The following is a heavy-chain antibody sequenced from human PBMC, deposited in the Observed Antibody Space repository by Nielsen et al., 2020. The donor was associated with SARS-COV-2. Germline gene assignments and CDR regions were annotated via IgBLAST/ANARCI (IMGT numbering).Heavy chain of an antibody. CDR1: GYTFTGYY. CDR3: ASLYGDYVNRAFDI. D-gene: IGHD4-17*01. CDR2: INPNSGGT. Sequence: SVNVSCKASGYTFTGYYMHWVRQAPGQGLEWMGRINPNSGGTNYAQKFQGRVTMTRDTSISTAYMELSRLRSDDTAVYYCASLYGDYVNRAFDIWGQGTMVTVSS. J-gene: IGHJ3*02. V-gene: IGHV1-2*06.